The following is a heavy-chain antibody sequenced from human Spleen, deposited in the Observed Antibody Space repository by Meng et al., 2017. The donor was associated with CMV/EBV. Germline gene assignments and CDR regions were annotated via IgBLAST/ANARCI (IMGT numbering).Heavy chain of an antibody. CDR2: IYTSGST. CDR3: ARGGLRYSSSWPFDY. J-gene: IGHJ4*02. D-gene: IGHD6-13*01. V-gene: IGHV4-61*05. CDR1: GDSINNSSYY. Sequence: QLHLQQSGPGLVKPSETLSPTCTVSGDSINNSSYYWGWIRQPPGKGLEWIGTIYTSGSTNYNPSLKSRVTMSVDTSKNQFSLKLSSVTAADTAVYYCARGGLRYSSSWPFDYWGQGTLVTVSS.